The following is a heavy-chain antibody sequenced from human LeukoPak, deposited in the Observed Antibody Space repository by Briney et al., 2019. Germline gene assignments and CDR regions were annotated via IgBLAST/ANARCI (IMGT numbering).Heavy chain of an antibody. CDR3: TTDFRL. J-gene: IGHJ1*01. CDR2: IKSITEGGTT. CDR1: GFTVNTAW. Sequence: GGSLRLSCAASGFTVNTAWMNWVRQAPGKGLEYIGRIKSITEGGTTCYAAPVKGRFTISRDDSKNALYLQMNSLKIEDTALYYCTTDFRLWGQGTLVTVSS. V-gene: IGHV3-15*01.